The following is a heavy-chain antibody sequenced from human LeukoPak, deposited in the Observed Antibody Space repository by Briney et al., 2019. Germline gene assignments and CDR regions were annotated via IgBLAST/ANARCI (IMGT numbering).Heavy chain of an antibody. J-gene: IGHJ4*02. CDR2: IYHSGST. V-gene: IGHV4-30-2*01. CDR1: GGSISSGGYY. D-gene: IGHD3-22*01. CDR3: ARQSSGYYYGNTDY. Sequence: SETLSLTCTVSGGSISSGGYYWSWIRQPPGKGLEWIGYIYHSGSTYYNPSLKSRVTISVDTSKNQFSLKLSSVTAADTAVYYCARQSSGYYYGNTDYWGQGTLVTVSS.